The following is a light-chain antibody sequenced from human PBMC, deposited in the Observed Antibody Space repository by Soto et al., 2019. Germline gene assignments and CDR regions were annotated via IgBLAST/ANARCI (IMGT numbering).Light chain of an antibody. J-gene: IGLJ7*01. V-gene: IGLV6-57*04. CDR1: SGSIASNF. CDR2: EDN. CDR3: QSYDITYGG. Sequence: NFMLNQPHSGSGSPGVTGTISCTRSSGSIASNFVQWYQQRPGSAPRNVIYEDNYRPSGVPDRFSGSIDSSSNSASLTISGLRTEDEADYYCQSYDITYGGFGGGTQLTVL.